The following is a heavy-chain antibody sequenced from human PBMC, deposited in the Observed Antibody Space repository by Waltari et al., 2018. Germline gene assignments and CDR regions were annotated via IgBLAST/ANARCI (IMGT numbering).Heavy chain of an antibody. CDR2: IYYSGCT. V-gene: IGHV4-39*07. D-gene: IGHD2-15*01. J-gene: IGHJ4*02. CDR1: GGSISSSSYY. CDR3: ARDKCSGGSCYRPRYYFDY. Sequence: QLQLQESGPGLVKPSETLSLTCTVSGGSISSSSYYWGWIRQPPGKGLEWIGSIYYSGCTYSNPSLKSRVTISVDTSKNQFSLKLSSVTAADTAVYYCARDKCSGGSCYRPRYYFDYWGQGTLVTVSS.